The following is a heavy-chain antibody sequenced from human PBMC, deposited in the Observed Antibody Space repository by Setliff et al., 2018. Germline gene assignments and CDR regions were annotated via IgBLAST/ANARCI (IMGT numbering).Heavy chain of an antibody. CDR2: VIPLFGTT. CDR3: ARDTHINYNNPQVGWFDP. CDR1: GGTFRSDG. D-gene: IGHD4-4*01. Sequence: SVKVSCKASGGTFRSDGFNWVRQAPGQGLEWMGRVIPLFGTTNYAQKFQDRVAISADESTSTAYMELRSLRSEDTAIYYCARDTHINYNNPQVGWFDPWGQGTQVTVSS. J-gene: IGHJ5*02. V-gene: IGHV1-69*13.